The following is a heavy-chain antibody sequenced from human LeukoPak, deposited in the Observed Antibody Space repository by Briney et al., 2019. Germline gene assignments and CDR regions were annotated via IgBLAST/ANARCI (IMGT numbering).Heavy chain of an antibody. Sequence: GGSLRLSCVVSGFTFSHYYMSWIRQAPGKGLEWVSCISSSESITDYADSVKGRFTISRDNAKNSLYLQMNSLRAEDTAVYYCARDGRQWLPPGYWGQGTLVTVSS. CDR3: ARDGRQWLPPGY. CDR2: ISSSESIT. D-gene: IGHD6-19*01. CDR1: GFTFSHYY. J-gene: IGHJ4*02. V-gene: IGHV3-11*01.